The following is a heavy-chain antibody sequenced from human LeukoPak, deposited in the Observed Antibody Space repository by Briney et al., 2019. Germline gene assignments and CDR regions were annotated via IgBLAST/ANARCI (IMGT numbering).Heavy chain of an antibody. CDR2: ISGSGGRI. D-gene: IGHD2-2*01. CDR3: AKEWLYCSSTSCGY. Sequence: GGSLRLSCAASGFTFSSYAMSWVRQAPGKGLEWVSDISGSGGRIDYADSVKGRFTISRDNSKNTLYLQMNSLRAEDTAVYYCAKEWLYCSSTSCGYWGQGTLVTVSS. J-gene: IGHJ4*02. V-gene: IGHV3-23*01. CDR1: GFTFSSYA.